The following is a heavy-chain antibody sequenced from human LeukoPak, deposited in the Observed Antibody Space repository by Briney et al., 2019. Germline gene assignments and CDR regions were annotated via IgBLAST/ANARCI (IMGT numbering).Heavy chain of an antibody. CDR2: LDESGRP. D-gene: IGHD2-15*01. CDR1: GGSIRSGDHH. CDR3: ARDLGGYPFFMDV. J-gene: IGHJ6*03. Sequence: SSETLSLTCSVSGGSIRSGDHHWAWVRQPPGKGLEFIGSLDESGRPYYNRPLKSRVSISGDTSGKQFSLNLTSVTAADTAVYFCARDLGGYPFFMDVWGRGTTVTVSS. V-gene: IGHV4-39*07.